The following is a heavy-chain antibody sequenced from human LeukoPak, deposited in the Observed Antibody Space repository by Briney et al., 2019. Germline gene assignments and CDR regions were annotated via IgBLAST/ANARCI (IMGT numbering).Heavy chain of an antibody. J-gene: IGHJ4*02. Sequence: GGSLRLSCAASGFSFSSYAMNWVRQAPGKGLEWVALISYDGSNQYYADSVKGRFTISRDNSKNTLYLQMNSLRAEDAAVYFCAKAPVTSCRGAYCYPFDSWGQGTLVTVSS. CDR1: GFSFSSYA. D-gene: IGHD2-21*01. CDR2: ISYDGSNQ. V-gene: IGHV3-30*18. CDR3: AKAPVTSCRGAYCYPFDS.